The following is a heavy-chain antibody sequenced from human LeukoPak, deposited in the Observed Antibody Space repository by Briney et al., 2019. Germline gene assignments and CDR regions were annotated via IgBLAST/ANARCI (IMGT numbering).Heavy chain of an antibody. V-gene: IGHV1-69*05. CDR2: IIPIFGTA. CDR3: ASGAGSGSYNHWFDP. J-gene: IGHJ5*02. CDR1: GFTFSSYA. D-gene: IGHD3-10*01. Sequence: GGSLRLSCAASGFTFSSYAISWVRQAPGQGLEWMGGIIPIFGTANYAQKFQGRVTITTDESTSTAYMELSSLRSEDTAVYYCASGAGSGSYNHWFDPWGQGTLVTVSS.